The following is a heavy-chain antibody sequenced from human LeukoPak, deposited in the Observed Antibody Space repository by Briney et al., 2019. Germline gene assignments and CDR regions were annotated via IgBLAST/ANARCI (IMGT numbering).Heavy chain of an antibody. V-gene: IGHV3-21*01. CDR1: GFTFSSYS. Sequence: GGSLRLSCAASGFTFSSYSMNWVRQVPGKGLEWVSSISSSSSYIYYADSVKGRFTISRDNAKNSLYLQMNSLRAEDTAVDYCARVHVFRAAAGTPFAFDIWGQRTMVTVSS. CDR3: ARVHVFRAAAGTPFAFDI. CDR2: ISSSSSYI. D-gene: IGHD6-13*01. J-gene: IGHJ3*02.